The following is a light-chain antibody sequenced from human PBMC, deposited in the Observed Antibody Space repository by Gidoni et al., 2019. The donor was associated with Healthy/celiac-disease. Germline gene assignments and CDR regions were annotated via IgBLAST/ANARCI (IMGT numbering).Light chain of an antibody. J-gene: IGKJ3*01. CDR1: QSVLYSSNNKNY. CDR3: QQYYSTPFT. Sequence: DIVMTQSPDSLAVSLGASATINCKSSQSVLYSSNNKNYLAWYQQNPGQPPKLLIYWASTRESGVPDRFSGSGSGTDFTLTISSLQAEDVAVYYCQQYYSTPFTFXPXTKVDIK. CDR2: WAS. V-gene: IGKV4-1*01.